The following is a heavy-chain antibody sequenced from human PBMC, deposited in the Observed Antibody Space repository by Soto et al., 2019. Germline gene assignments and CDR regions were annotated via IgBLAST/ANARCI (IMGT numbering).Heavy chain of an antibody. Sequence: GGSLRLSCAASGFTFSSYSMNWVRQAPGKGLEWVSYISSSSSTIYYADSVKGRFTISRDNAKNSLYLQMNSLRAEDTAVYYCARPGWTFGVVIPYYMDVWGKGTTVTVCS. D-gene: IGHD3-3*01. V-gene: IGHV3-48*01. J-gene: IGHJ6*03. CDR1: GFTFSSYS. CDR3: ARPGWTFGVVIPYYMDV. CDR2: ISSSSSTI.